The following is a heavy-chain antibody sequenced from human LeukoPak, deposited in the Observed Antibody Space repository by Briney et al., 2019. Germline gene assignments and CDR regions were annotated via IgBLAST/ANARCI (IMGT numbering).Heavy chain of an antibody. CDR1: GFTFSSYS. CDR3: AREVPRIDY. J-gene: IGHJ4*02. CDR2: ISGSSSYI. V-gene: IGHV3-21*01. Sequence: GGSLRLSCAASGFTFSSYSMNWVRQAPGKGLEWVSSISGSSSYIYYADSVKGRFTISRDNAKNSLYLQMNSLRAEDTAVYYCAREVPRIDYWGQGTLVTVSS. D-gene: IGHD4/OR15-4a*01.